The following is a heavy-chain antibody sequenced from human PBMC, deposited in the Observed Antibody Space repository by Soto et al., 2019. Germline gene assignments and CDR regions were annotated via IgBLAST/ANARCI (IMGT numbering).Heavy chain of an antibody. CDR1: GFTFSSYG. V-gene: IGHV3-30*18. CDR2: ISYDGSNK. CDR3: AKAWIQLWLDWFDP. D-gene: IGHD5-18*01. Sequence: GGSLRLSCAASGFTFSSYGMHWVRQAPGKGLEWVAVISYDGSNKYYADSVKGRFTISRDNSKNTLYLQMNSLRAEDTAVYYFAKAWIQLWLDWFDPWGQGTLVTVSS. J-gene: IGHJ5*02.